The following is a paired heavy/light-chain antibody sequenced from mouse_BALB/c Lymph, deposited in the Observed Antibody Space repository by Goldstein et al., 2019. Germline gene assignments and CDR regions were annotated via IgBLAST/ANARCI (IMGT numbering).Light chain of an antibody. Sequence: DIVMTQSHKFMSTSVGDRVSITCKASQDVDSTVAWYQQKPGQSPKLLIYWASTRHTGVPDRFTGSGSGTDFTLTISNVQSEDLADYFCQQYSTYPYTFGGGTKLEIK. CDR2: WAS. V-gene: IGKV6-23*01. J-gene: IGKJ2*01. CDR3: QQYSTYPYT. CDR1: QDVDST.
Heavy chain of an antibody. CDR2: INTETGEA. V-gene: IGHV9-2-1*01. J-gene: IGHJ3*01. D-gene: IGHD2-14*01. Sequence: QIQLVQSGPELKKPGETVKISCKASGYTFTHYSMHWVKQAPGKDLKWMGWINTETGEATYADDFKGRFAFSLETSGSTAYLQFNNLKNEDTATYFCSRPYYRSWFAYWGQGTLVTVSA. CDR1: GYTFTHYS. CDR3: SRPYYRSWFAY.